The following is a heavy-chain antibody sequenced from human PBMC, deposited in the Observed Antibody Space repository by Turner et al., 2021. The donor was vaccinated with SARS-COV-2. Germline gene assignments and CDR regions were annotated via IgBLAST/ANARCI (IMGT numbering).Heavy chain of an antibody. CDR1: GGSFSGYH. Sequence: QVQLQQWGAGLLKPSETLSLTCAVYGGSFSGYHWSWLRQPPGKGLEWIGEINQSGSTNYNPSLKSRGTISVDTSKNQFSLKLSSVTAADTAVYYCAIKLWYISGWYAVDPWGQGTLVTVSS. CDR2: INQSGST. V-gene: IGHV4-34*01. J-gene: IGHJ5*02. CDR3: AIKLWYISGWYAVDP. D-gene: IGHD6-19*01.